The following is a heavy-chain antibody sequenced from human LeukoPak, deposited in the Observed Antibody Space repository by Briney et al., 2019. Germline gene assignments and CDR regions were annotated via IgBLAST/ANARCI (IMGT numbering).Heavy chain of an antibody. CDR1: GFTFSTSW. J-gene: IGHJ4*02. D-gene: IGHD6-13*01. CDR3: ARVRSSSWYDY. Sequence: PGGSLRLSCATSGFTFSTSWMHWVRQAPGEGLVWVSRISSDGITTTYADSVKGRFTISRDNAKNTLCLQMNSLRVEDTAVYYCARVRSSSWYDYWGQGALVTVSS. CDR2: ISSDGITT. V-gene: IGHV3-74*01.